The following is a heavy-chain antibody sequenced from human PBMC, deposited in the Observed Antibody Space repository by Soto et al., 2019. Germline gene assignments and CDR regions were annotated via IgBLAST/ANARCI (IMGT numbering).Heavy chain of an antibody. CDR2: INHSGST. CDR3: ARVGGIAARSDY. Sequence: SETLSLTCAVYGGSFSGYYWSWIRQPPGKGLEWIGEINHSGSTNYNPSLKSRVTISVDTSKNQFSLKLSSVTAADTAVYYCARVGGIAARSDYWGQGTLVTSPQ. J-gene: IGHJ4*02. V-gene: IGHV4-34*01. CDR1: GGSFSGYY. D-gene: IGHD6-6*01.